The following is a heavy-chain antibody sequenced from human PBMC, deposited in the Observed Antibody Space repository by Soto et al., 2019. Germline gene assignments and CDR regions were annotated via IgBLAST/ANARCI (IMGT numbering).Heavy chain of an antibody. D-gene: IGHD5-12*01. V-gene: IGHV1-69*01. CDR1: GDTFSTYA. CDR2: IIPIFGPP. Sequence: QVQLVQSGAEVKKPGSSVKVSCKASGDTFSTYAISWVRQAPGQGLEWMGGIIPIFGPPNYAENFQGRVTISADECTSTVYFELSSLTSDATTVYYCARDSASDSGDLVYWGQGTLVTVSS. J-gene: IGHJ4*02. CDR3: ARDSASDSGDLVY.